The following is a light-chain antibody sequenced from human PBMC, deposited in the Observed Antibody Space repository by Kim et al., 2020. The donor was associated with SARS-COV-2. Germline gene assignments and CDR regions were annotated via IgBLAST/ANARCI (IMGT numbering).Light chain of an antibody. J-gene: IGKJ1*01. CDR3: QQYNYWWT. CDR1: QSVTTN. CDR2: DAS. V-gene: IGKV3-15*01. Sequence: IVMTQSPTTLSVSPGERATLSCRASQSVTTNLAWYQQKPGQAPRLLIYDASTRATGIPARFSGSGSGTEFTLTISSLQSEDFALYYCQQYNYWWTFGQGTKVDIK.